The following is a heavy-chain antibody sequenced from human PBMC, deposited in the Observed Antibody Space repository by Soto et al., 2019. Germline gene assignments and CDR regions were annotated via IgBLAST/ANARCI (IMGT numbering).Heavy chain of an antibody. Sequence: QVQLVQSGAEVKKPGSSVKVSCKASGGTFSSYAISWVRQAPGQGLEWMGGIIPIFGTANYAQKYQGRVTITADEYTSTDYMELSSLRSEDTDVYYCARRGKREGYCRGGSCYSPLDYWGQGTLVTVSS. J-gene: IGHJ4*02. CDR3: ARRGKREGYCRGGSCYSPLDY. D-gene: IGHD2-15*01. V-gene: IGHV1-69*01. CDR2: IIPIFGTA. CDR1: GGTFSSYA.